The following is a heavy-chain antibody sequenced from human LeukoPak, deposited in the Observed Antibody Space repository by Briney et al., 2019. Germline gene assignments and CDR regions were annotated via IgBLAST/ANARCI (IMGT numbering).Heavy chain of an antibody. V-gene: IGHV4-34*01. CDR1: GGSFSGYY. CDR2: INHSGST. J-gene: IGHJ4*02. D-gene: IGHD3-22*01. Sequence: SETLSLTCAVYGGSFSGYYWSWIRQPPGKGLEWIGEINHSGSTNYNPSLKSRVPISVDTSKNQFSLKLSSVTAADTAVYYCARGRSSGYYFHLHPFDYWGQGTLVTVSS. CDR3: ARGRSSGYYFHLHPFDY.